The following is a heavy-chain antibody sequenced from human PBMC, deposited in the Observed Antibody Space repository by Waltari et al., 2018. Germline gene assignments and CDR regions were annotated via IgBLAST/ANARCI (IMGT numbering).Heavy chain of an antibody. CDR3: ARDKLYCSGGSCYSADY. D-gene: IGHD2-15*01. V-gene: IGHV4-38-2*02. J-gene: IGHJ4*02. CDR1: GYPLTRCYS. CDR2: RYHSGST. Sequence: QVQLQESGPGLVKPSETLSLTCAVLGYPLTRCYSWGRIRPPPGKGLEWIGIRYHSGSTYYNPSLKSRVTISVDTSKNQFSLKLSSVTAADTAVYYCARDKLYCSGGSCYSADYWGQGTLVTVSS.